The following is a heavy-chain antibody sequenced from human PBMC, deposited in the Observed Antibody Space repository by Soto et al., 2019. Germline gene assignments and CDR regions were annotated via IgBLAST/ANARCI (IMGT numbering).Heavy chain of an antibody. CDR1: GGSISSSNW. D-gene: IGHD2-15*01. V-gene: IGHV4-4*02. Sequence: SETLSLTCAVSGGSISSSNWWSWVRQPPGKGLEWIGEIYHSGSTNYNPSLKSRVTISVDKSKNQFSLKLSSVTAADTAVYYCARGVTLGYCRGGSCSYYFAYWGQGPLVTVS. CDR3: ARGVTLGYCRGGSCSYYFAY. CDR2: IYHSGST. J-gene: IGHJ4*02.